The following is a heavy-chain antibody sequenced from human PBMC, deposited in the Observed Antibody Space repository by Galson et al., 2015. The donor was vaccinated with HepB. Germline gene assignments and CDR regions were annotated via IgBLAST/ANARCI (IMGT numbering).Heavy chain of an antibody. CDR1: GGSFSGYY. J-gene: IGHJ6*02. CDR2: INHSGST. V-gene: IGHV4-34*01. CDR3: ARGRYCSSTSCYRGYYGMDV. D-gene: IGHD2-2*01. Sequence: TLSLTCAVYGGSFSGYYWSWIRQPPGKGLEWIGEINHSGSTNYNPSLKSRVTISVDTSKNQFSLKLSSVTAADTAVYYCARGRYCSSTSCYRGYYGMDVWGQGTTVTVSS.